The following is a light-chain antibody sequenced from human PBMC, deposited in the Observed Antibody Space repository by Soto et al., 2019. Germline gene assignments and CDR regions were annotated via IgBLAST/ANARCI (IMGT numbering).Light chain of an antibody. Sequence: EIVLTQSPGTLSLSPGERATLSCRASQSVNSNYLAWYQQKPGQAPRLLIKGASSRATGIPDRFSGSGSGTDFTLTISRLEPEDFAVYYSQQYSNSPPLTFGGGTKVEIK. J-gene: IGKJ4*01. CDR1: QSVNSNY. CDR3: QQYSNSPPLT. CDR2: GAS. V-gene: IGKV3-20*01.